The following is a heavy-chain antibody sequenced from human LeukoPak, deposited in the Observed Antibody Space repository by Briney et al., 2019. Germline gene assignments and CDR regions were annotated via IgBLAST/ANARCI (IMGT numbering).Heavy chain of an antibody. J-gene: IGHJ4*02. Sequence: ASVKASCKASGYTFTSYDINWVRQATGQGLEWMGWMNPNSGNTGYAQKFQGRVTMTRNTSISTAYMELSSLRSEDTAVYYCARAHEDQLPLDYWGQGTLVTVSS. V-gene: IGHV1-8*01. D-gene: IGHD2-2*01. CDR3: ARAHEDQLPLDY. CDR2: MNPNSGNT. CDR1: GYTFTSYD.